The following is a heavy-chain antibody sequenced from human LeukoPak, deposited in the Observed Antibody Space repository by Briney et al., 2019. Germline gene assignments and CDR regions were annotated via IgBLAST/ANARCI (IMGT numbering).Heavy chain of an antibody. CDR3: ARTRGFWSGYSYFDY. D-gene: IGHD3-3*01. J-gene: IGHJ4*02. V-gene: IGHV3-30-3*01. Sequence: GRSLRLSCAASGFTFSSYAMHWVRQAPGKGLEWVAVISYDGSNKYYADSVKGRFTISRDNSKNTLYLQMNSLRAEDTAVYYCARTRGFWSGYSYFDYWGQGTLVTVSS. CDR1: GFTFSSYA. CDR2: ISYDGSNK.